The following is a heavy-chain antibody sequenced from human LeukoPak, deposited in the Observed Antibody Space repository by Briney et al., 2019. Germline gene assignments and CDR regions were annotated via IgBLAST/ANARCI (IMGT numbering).Heavy chain of an antibody. CDR3: ARDKTTNWYFDL. CDR1: GGSISSGVYS. Sequence: SQTLSLTCAVSGGSISSGVYSWSWIRQPPGKGLEWIGYMYDSGSSYYNSSLTSRVTISVDRSKNQLSLKLSSATAADTAVYYCARDKTTNWYFDLWGRGTLVTVSS. CDR2: MYDSGSS. V-gene: IGHV4-30-2*01. D-gene: IGHD4-11*01. J-gene: IGHJ2*01.